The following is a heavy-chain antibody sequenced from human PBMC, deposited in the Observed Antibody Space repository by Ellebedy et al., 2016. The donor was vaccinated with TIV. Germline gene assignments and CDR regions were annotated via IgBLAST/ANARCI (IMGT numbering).Heavy chain of an antibody. CDR1: GGSISSYY. Sequence: SETLSLTCTVSGGSISSYYWSWIRQPPGKGLEWIGYIYYSGSTNYNPSLKSRVTISVDTSKNQFSLKLSSVTAADTAVYYCARVVILTGRNNWFDPWGQGTLVTVSS. D-gene: IGHD3-9*01. J-gene: IGHJ5*02. CDR3: ARVVILTGRNNWFDP. CDR2: IYYSGST. V-gene: IGHV4-59*01.